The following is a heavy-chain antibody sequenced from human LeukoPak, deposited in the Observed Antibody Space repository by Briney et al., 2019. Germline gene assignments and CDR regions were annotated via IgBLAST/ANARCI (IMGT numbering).Heavy chain of an antibody. CDR1: GFTFSSYE. V-gene: IGHV3-30*03. Sequence: GGSLRLSCAASGFTFSSYEMNWVRQAPGKGLEWVAVISYNGHYEYYGESVKGRFTISRDNSKNTVSLQMDNLRIEDTAVYYCARTIAVAGYYFDYWGQGTLVTVSS. D-gene: IGHD6-19*01. J-gene: IGHJ4*02. CDR3: ARTIAVAGYYFDY. CDR2: ISYNGHYE.